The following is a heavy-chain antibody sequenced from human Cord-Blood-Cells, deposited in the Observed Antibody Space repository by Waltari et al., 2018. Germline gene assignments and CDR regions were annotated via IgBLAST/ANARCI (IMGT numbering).Heavy chain of an antibody. V-gene: IGHV1-2*04. Sequence: GQGLEWMGWINPNSGGTNYAQKFQGWVTMTRDTSISTAYMELSRLRSDDTAVYYCARAANYYDSSGYYYVDWFDPWGQGTLVTVSS. CDR2: INPNSGGT. D-gene: IGHD3-22*01. CDR3: ARAANYYDSSGYYYVDWFDP. J-gene: IGHJ5*02.